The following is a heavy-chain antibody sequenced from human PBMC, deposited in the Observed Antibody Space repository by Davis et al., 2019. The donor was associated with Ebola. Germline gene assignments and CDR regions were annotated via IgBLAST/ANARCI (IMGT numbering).Heavy chain of an antibody. V-gene: IGHV1-46*01. Sequence: ASVKVSCKASGYTFTGYYMHWVRQAPGQGLEWMGIINPSGGTTTYAQKFQGRVTMTRDTSTSTVYMELSSLRSDDTAVYYCAREPGSWYRVTGPGMDVWGQGTTVTVSS. CDR3: AREPGSWYRVTGPGMDV. CDR1: GYTFTGYY. J-gene: IGHJ6*02. D-gene: IGHD6-13*01. CDR2: INPSGGTT.